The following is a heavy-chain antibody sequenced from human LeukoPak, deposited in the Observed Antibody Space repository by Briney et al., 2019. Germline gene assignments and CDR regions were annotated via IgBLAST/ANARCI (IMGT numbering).Heavy chain of an antibody. J-gene: IGHJ4*02. Sequence: SETLSLTCTVSGGSVSSGSYYWSWIRQPPGKGLEWTGYIYYSGSTNYNPSLKSRVTISVDTSKNQFSLKLSSVTAADTAVYYCARGGYCSGGSCYPSVDYWGQGTLVTVSS. CDR3: ARGGYCSGGSCYPSVDY. CDR1: GGSVSSGSYY. V-gene: IGHV4-61*01. CDR2: IYYSGST. D-gene: IGHD2-15*01.